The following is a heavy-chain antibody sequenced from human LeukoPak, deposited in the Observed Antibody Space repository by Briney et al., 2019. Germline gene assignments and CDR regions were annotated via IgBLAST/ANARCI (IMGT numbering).Heavy chain of an antibody. CDR2: IKSKTDGGTT. Sequence: GGSLRLSCAASGFTFSNAWMSWVRQAPGKGLEWVGRIKSKTDGGTTDYAAPVKGRFTISRDDSKNTLYLQMNSLKTEDTAVYYCTTHFNYSSSWTVDYWGQGTLVTVSS. D-gene: IGHD6-13*01. V-gene: IGHV3-15*01. J-gene: IGHJ4*02. CDR1: GFTFSNAW. CDR3: TTHFNYSSSWTVDY.